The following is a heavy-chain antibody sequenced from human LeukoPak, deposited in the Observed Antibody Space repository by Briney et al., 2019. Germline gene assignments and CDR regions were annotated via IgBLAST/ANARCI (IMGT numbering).Heavy chain of an antibody. CDR1: GDSISSYY. Sequence: SETLSLTCTVSGDSISSYYWSWVRQPAGKGLEWIGRIHPSGNTNYNPSLKSRVTLSVDTSKNQFSLKLSSVTAADTAVYYCASGGSWSDYWGQGTLVTVSS. V-gene: IGHV4-4*07. CDR3: ASGGSWSDY. J-gene: IGHJ4*02. D-gene: IGHD2-15*01. CDR2: IHPSGNT.